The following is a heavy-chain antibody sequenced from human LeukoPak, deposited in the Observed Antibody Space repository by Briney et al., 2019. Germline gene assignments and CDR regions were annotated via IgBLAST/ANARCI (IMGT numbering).Heavy chain of an antibody. CDR1: GFTFSSYS. CDR3: ARDFPRSSSWSYLFDY. Sequence: RPGGSLRLSCAASGFTFSSYSMNWVRQAPGKGLEWVSYISSSSSTIYYADSVKGRFTISRDNAKNSLYLQMNSLRAEDTAVYYCARDFPRSSSWSYLFDYWGQGTLVTVSS. V-gene: IGHV3-48*01. J-gene: IGHJ4*02. CDR2: ISSSSSTI. D-gene: IGHD6-13*01.